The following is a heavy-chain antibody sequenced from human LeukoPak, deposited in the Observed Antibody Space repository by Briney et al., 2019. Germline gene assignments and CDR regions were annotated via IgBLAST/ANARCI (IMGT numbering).Heavy chain of an antibody. D-gene: IGHD2-15*01. CDR3: ARLGYWDYYYYGMDV. J-gene: IGHJ6*02. CDR2: INHSGST. Sequence: PSETLSLTCAVYGASFTGYYWSWIRQPPGKGLEWIGEINHSGSTNYNPSLKSRVTISVDTSKNQFSLKLSSVTAADTAVYYCARLGYWDYYYYGMDVWGQGTTVTVSS. CDR1: GASFTGYY. V-gene: IGHV4-34*01.